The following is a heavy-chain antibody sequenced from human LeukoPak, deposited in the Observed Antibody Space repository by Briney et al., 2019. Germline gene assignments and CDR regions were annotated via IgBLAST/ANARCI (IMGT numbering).Heavy chain of an antibody. CDR1: GFTFSSYS. CDR2: ISSSSSTI. CDR3: ARSDYDILTGPSDY. D-gene: IGHD3-9*01. J-gene: IGHJ4*02. V-gene: IGHV3-48*04. Sequence: GGSLRLSCAASGFTFSSYSMNWVRQAPGKGLEWVSYISSSSSTIYYADSVKGRFTISRDNAKNSLYLQMNSLRAEDTAVYYCARSDYDILTGPSDYWGQGTLVTVSS.